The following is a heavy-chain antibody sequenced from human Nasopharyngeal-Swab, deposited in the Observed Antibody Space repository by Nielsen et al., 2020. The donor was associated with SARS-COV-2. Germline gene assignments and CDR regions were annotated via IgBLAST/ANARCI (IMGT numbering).Heavy chain of an antibody. D-gene: IGHD3-22*01. CDR3: AGNHDNTF. Sequence: GESLKISCAASEFTFSSYWMSWVRQAPGKGLNWVASIKPDGSEKYYVDSVKGRFTISRDNARNSLFLQMDSLRVEDTAIYYCAGNHDNTFWGQGNLVAVS. V-gene: IGHV3-7*03. CDR1: EFTFSSYW. J-gene: IGHJ4*02. CDR2: IKPDGSEK.